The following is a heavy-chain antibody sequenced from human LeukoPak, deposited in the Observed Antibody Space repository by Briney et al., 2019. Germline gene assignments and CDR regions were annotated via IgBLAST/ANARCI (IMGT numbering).Heavy chain of an antibody. J-gene: IGHJ4*02. CDR3: ARVSATSESIAAPLHFDY. V-gene: IGHV4-34*01. CDR1: GGSFSGYY. CDR2: INHSGST. D-gene: IGHD6-6*01. Sequence: PSETLSLTCAVYGGSFSGYYWSWIRQPPGKGLEWIGEINHSGSTNYNPSLKSRVTISVDTSKNQFSLKLSSVTAADTAVYYCARVSATSESIAAPLHFDYGGQGTLVTVS.